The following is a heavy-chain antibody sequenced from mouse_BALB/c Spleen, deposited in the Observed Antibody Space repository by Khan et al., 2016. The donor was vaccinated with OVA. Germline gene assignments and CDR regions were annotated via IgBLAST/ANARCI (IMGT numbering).Heavy chain of an antibody. J-gene: IGHJ4*01. CDR1: GFNIKDTY. CDR3: AITTVVRDYAMDY. CDR2: IDPANGNT. D-gene: IGHD1-1*01. Sequence: VQLQQSGAELVKPGASVKLSCTASGFNIKDTYMHWVKQRPEQGLEWIGRIDPANGNTKYDPKFQGKATITADTSSNTAYLQLSSLTSEDTSVYYCAITTVVRDYAMDYWGQGTSVTVSS. V-gene: IGHV14-3*02.